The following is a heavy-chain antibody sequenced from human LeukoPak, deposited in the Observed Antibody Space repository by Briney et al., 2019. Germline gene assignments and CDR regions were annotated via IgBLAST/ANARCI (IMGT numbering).Heavy chain of an antibody. V-gene: IGHV3-30*18. CDR2: ISYDGSNK. CDR1: GFTFSSYV. J-gene: IGHJ4*02. D-gene: IGHD4-17*01. Sequence: GGSLRLSCAASGFTFSSYVMHWVRQAPGKGLEWVAFISYDGSNKYYADSVKGRCTISRDNSKNTVYLQMNSLRAEDTAVYYCAKDMDHDYDDYGFDYWGQGTPVTVSS. CDR3: AKDMDHDYDDYGFDY.